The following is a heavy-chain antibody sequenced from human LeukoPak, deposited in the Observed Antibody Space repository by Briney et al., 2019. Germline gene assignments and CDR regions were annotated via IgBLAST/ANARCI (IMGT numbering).Heavy chain of an antibody. CDR1: GLTFGSYA. CDR2: ISGSGGST. D-gene: IGHD3-10*01. Sequence: GGSLRLSCAASGLTFGSYAMSSVRQPPGKGLEWVSAISGSGGSTYYADSVKGRFTISRDNSKNTLYLQMNSLLAEDTAVYYCAKDQVRERYYYGSGRRAPFDYWGQGTLVTVSS. J-gene: IGHJ4*02. CDR3: AKDQVRERYYYGSGRRAPFDY. V-gene: IGHV3-23*01.